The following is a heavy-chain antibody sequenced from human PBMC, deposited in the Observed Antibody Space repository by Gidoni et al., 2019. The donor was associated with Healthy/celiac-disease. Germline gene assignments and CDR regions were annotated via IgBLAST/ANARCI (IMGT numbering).Heavy chain of an antibody. V-gene: IGHV3-33*01. J-gene: IGHJ6*02. CDR1: GFTFSSYG. Sequence: DSGGGVVQPGRSLRLSCAASGFTFSSYGMHWVRQAPGKGLEWVAVIWYDGSNKYYADSVKGRFTISRDNSKNTLYLQMNSLRAEDTAVYYCARGEPTMVRGVIYYYYGMDVWGQGTTVTVSS. CDR3: ARGEPTMVRGVIYYYYGMDV. CDR2: IWYDGSNK. D-gene: IGHD3-10*01.